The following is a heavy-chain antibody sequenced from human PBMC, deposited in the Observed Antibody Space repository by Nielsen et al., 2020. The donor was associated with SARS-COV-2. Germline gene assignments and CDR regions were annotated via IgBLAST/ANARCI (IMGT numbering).Heavy chain of an antibody. CDR3: AKGPKLLRYLEWFSS. CDR2: ISGSGVGK. V-gene: IGHV3-23*01. Sequence: GESLKISCVASGFTFSNYAMSWVRQAPGKGLEWVSFISGSGVGKIYADSVKGRFTISRDNSNNTLYLQMNNVRADDTAEYYCAKGPKLLRYLEWFSSWGQGTLVTVSS. CDR1: GFTFSNYA. D-gene: IGHD3-3*01. J-gene: IGHJ5*01.